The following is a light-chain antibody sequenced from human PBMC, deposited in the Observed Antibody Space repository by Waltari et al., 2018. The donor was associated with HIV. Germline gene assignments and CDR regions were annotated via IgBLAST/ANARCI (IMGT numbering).Light chain of an antibody. CDR1: SSNIGRTS. CDR2: SDI. V-gene: IGLV1-44*01. CDR3: ASWEDSLNGVV. J-gene: IGLJ2*01. Sequence: QSVLTQPPSASGTPGQRVTMSCSGSSSNIGRTSVTWYQQLPGTAPKLLIYSDIQRPFGVPDRFSGSKSGTSGSLAISGLQSEDEAVYYCASWEDSLNGVVFGGGTKLTVL.